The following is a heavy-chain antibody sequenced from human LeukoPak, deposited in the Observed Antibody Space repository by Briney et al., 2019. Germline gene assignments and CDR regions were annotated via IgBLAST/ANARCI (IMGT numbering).Heavy chain of an antibody. D-gene: IGHD6-13*01. J-gene: IGHJ4*02. CDR2: ISYDGSNK. CDR1: GFTFSSYG. Sequence: QTGGSLRLSCAASGFTFSSYGMHWVRQAPGKGLEWVAVISYDGSNKYYADSVKGRLTISRDNSKSTLYLQMNSLRAEDTAVYYCAKSTLGSSWFDYWGQGTLVTVSS. V-gene: IGHV3-30*18. CDR3: AKSTLGSSWFDY.